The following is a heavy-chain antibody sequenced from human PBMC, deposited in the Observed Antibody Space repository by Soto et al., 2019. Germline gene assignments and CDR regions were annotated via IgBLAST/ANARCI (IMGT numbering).Heavy chain of an antibody. CDR2: VSPPFRTS. Sequence: QVQLVQSGAEVKQPGSSVKVSCKTSGVSFNNNGIGWVRQAPGHGLEWMGGVSPPFRTSNYARKFQGRISITADASSGTVNMELSSLTSEDTAPYYCARVLYYGSGSYSPYGMDVWGQGTTVTVSS. CDR1: GVSFNNNG. D-gene: IGHD3-10*01. J-gene: IGHJ6*02. V-gene: IGHV1-69*01. CDR3: ARVLYYGSGSYSPYGMDV.